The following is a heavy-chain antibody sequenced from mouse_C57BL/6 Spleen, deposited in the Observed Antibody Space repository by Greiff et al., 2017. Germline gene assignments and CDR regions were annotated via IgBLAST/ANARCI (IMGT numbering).Heavy chain of an antibody. J-gene: IGHJ3*01. CDR1: GFNIKDDY. CDR3: TYYYGSSPGFAY. D-gene: IGHD1-1*01. V-gene: IGHV14-4*01. Sequence: EVKLQESGAELVRPGASVTLSCTASGFNIKDDYMHWVKQRPEQGLEWIGWIDPENGDTAYASKFQGKATITAETSSNTAYLQLSRLTSEYTAVYYCTYYYGSSPGFAYWGQGTLVTVSA. CDR2: IDPENGDT.